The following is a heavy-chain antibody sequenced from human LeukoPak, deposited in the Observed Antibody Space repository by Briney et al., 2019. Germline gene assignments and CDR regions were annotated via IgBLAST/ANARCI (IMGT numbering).Heavy chain of an antibody. V-gene: IGHV3-23*01. CDR2: ISGGGETT. CDR3: ARDYADYVGYFFFDY. CDR1: GFTFNNYA. Sequence: PGGSLRLSCAASGFTFNNYAMNWVRQAPGKGLEWVSSISGGGETTYYEDSAKGRFTISRDNSQNTLYLQMSSLRAEDTAVYYCARDYADYVGYFFFDYWGQGTLVTVSS. D-gene: IGHD4-17*01. J-gene: IGHJ4*02.